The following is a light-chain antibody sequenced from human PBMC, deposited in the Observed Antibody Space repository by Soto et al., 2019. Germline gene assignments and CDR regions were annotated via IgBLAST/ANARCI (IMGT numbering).Light chain of an antibody. Sequence: QSALTQPPSASESLGQSVTISCTGTSSDVGGYNYVSWYQQHPGKAPKLMIYEVSKRPSGVPDRFSGSKSGNTASLTVSGLQAEDEADYYCSSYAGSNNLVFGGGTKLTVL. J-gene: IGLJ3*02. CDR2: EVS. CDR3: SSYAGSNNLV. CDR1: SSDVGGYNY. V-gene: IGLV2-8*01.